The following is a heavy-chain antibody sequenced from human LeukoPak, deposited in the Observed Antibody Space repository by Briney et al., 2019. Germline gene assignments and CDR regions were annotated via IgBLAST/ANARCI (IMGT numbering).Heavy chain of an antibody. CDR2: LSGSGGST. J-gene: IGHJ4*02. Sequence: PGGSLRLSCAASGFTFSSYALSWVRQAPGKGLECVSALSGSGGSTYSADSLKGRFTISRDNSKNTLYLQINSLRTDDTAVFYCARGGLGSAFDNWGQGTLVTVSS. CDR3: ARGGLGSAFDN. CDR1: GFTFSSYA. V-gene: IGHV3-23*01. D-gene: IGHD6-19*01.